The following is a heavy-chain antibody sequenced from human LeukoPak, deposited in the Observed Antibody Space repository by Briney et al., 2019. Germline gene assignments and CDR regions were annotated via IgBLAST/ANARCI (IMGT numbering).Heavy chain of an antibody. D-gene: IGHD2-15*01. CDR2: IISGGTTI. Sequence: GGSLRLSCAASGFTFSSYEMNWVRQAPGRGLEWVSYIISGGTTIYYADSVKGRFTISRDNAKNSLYLQMNSLRAEDTAVYYCARGDSCPTYWGQGTLVTVSS. CDR1: GFTFSSYE. J-gene: IGHJ4*02. V-gene: IGHV3-48*03. CDR3: ARGDSCPTY.